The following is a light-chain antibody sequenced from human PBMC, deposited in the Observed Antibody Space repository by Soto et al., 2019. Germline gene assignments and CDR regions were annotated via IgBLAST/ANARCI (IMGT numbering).Light chain of an antibody. V-gene: IGLV2-14*01. CDR2: DVS. J-gene: IGLJ1*01. Sequence: QSVLTQPASVSGSPGQSITISCTGTSSDVGVYNHVSWYQQYPGKVPKLMIYDVSNRPSGISNRFSGSKSGNTASLTISGLQAEDEADYYCSSYTRSSTFVFGTGTKLTVL. CDR3: SSYTRSSTFV. CDR1: SSDVGVYNH.